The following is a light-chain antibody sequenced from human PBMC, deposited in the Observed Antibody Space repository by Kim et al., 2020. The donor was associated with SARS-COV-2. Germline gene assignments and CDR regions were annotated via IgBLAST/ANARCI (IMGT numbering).Light chain of an antibody. J-gene: IGKJ2*01. CDR3: QQSYTTPRT. CDR1: QNIASY. CDR2: AAS. Sequence: GDRITITCRTSQNIASYLNWYQQKPGKVPQVLIYAASTLQSGVPSRFSGSGSGTEFTLTIVSVDPEDSGTYYCQQSYTTPRTFGQGTKLEI. V-gene: IGKV1-39*01.